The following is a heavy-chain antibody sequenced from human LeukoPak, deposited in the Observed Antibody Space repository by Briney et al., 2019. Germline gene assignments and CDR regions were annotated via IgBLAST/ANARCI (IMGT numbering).Heavy chain of an antibody. CDR1: GGTFSSYA. Sequence: SVKVSCKASGGTFSSYAISWVRQAPGQGLEWMGGIIPIFGTANYAQKFQGRVTITADESTSTAYMELSSLRPEDTAVYYCARDRYYYDSSGPWGYFDYWGQGTLVTVSS. D-gene: IGHD3-22*01. J-gene: IGHJ4*02. CDR2: IIPIFGTA. V-gene: IGHV1-69*01. CDR3: ARDRYYYDSSGPWGYFDY.